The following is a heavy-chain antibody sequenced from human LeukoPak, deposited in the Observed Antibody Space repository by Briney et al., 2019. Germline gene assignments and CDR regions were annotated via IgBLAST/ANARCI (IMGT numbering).Heavy chain of an antibody. V-gene: IGHV4-59*02. CDR3: AISYGGYVLDS. CDR2: AYYSGST. Sequence: PSETLSLTCSVSGASVSNHYCTWIRQPPGKRLEWIGYAYYSGSTNYNASLKGRVTISVDTSKNQFSLRLNSVTAADTAIYYCAISYGGYVLDSWSQGTLVIVSS. CDR1: GASVSNHY. J-gene: IGHJ4*02. D-gene: IGHD5-12*01.